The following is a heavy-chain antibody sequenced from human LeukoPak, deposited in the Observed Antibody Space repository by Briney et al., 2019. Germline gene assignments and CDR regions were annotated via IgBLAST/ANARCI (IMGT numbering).Heavy chain of an antibody. Sequence: SETLSLTCTVSGGSISSYYWSWIRQPPGEGLEWIGYIYYNVSTNYNPSLKSRVTISVDTSRNQFSLRLSSVTAADTAVYYCAREGRGSGRGGAFDSWGQGTLVTVSS. V-gene: IGHV4-59*01. J-gene: IGHJ4*02. D-gene: IGHD6-19*01. CDR2: IYYNVST. CDR3: AREGRGSGRGGAFDS. CDR1: GGSISSYY.